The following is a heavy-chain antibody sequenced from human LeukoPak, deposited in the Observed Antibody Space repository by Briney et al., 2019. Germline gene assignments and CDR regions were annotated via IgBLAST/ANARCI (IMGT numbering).Heavy chain of an antibody. CDR2: IYPGDSDT. V-gene: IGHV5-51*01. Sequence: RGESLKISCKGSGYSFTSYWIGWVRQMPGKGLEWMGIIYPGDSDTRYSPSFQGQVTISAGKSISTAYLQWSSLKASDTAMYYCARAVSIAARPVWFDPWGQGTLVTVSS. J-gene: IGHJ5*02. CDR1: GYSFTSYW. CDR3: ARAVSIAARPVWFDP. D-gene: IGHD6-6*01.